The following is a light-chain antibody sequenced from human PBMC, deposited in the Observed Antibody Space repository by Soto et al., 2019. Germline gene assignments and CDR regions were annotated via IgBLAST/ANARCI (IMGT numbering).Light chain of an antibody. CDR2: GDT. Sequence: QSVLTQPPSVSGAPGQRVTISCTGSSSNIGAGYDVHWYQQLPGTAPKVLIYGDTNRPSGVPDRFSGSKSGTSASLDITGLQAEDEADYYCQSYDNRLSGNWVFGGGTKLTVL. V-gene: IGLV1-40*01. CDR1: SSNIGAGYD. J-gene: IGLJ3*02. CDR3: QSYDNRLSGNWV.